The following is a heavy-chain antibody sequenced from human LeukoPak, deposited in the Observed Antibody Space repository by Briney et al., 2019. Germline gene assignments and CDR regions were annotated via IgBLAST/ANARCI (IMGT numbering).Heavy chain of an antibody. D-gene: IGHD2-15*01. Sequence: PSETLSLICTVFGDYVTGYYLNWVRHPPGKGLEWIGHIYKIGTTNYNRSLKSRLTISADTSKNQFSLKLRSVTAADTAVYYCVIGVGWQPDYWGQGALVTVSS. V-gene: IGHV4-59*02. CDR3: VIGVGWQPDY. CDR2: IYKIGTT. CDR1: GDYVTGYY. J-gene: IGHJ4*02.